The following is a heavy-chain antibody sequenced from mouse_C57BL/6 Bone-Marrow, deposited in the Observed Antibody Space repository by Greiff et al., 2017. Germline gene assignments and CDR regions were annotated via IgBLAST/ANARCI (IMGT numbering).Heavy chain of an antibody. CDR2: IYPGSGNT. CDR3: ARPYCYGSSYLYYAMDC. CDR1: GYTFTDYY. Sequence: QVQLQQSGAELVRPGASVKLSCKASGYTFTDYYINWVKQRPGQGLEWIARIYPGSGNTYYNEKFKGKATLTAEKSSSTAYMQLSSLTSEDSAVYFCARPYCYGSSYLYYAMDCWGQGTSVTVS. V-gene: IGHV1-76*01. D-gene: IGHD1-1*01. J-gene: IGHJ4*01.